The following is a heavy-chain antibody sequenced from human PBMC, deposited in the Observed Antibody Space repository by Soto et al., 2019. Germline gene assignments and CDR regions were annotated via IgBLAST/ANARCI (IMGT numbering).Heavy chain of an antibody. Sequence: GGFLRLSCAASGFTFSSYAMSWVRQAPGKGLEWVSAISGSGGSTYYADSVKGRFTISRDNSKNTLYLQMNSLRAEDTAVYYCAKSFGYSSGPAEYFQHWGQGTLVTVSS. CDR2: ISGSGGST. CDR1: GFTFSSYA. J-gene: IGHJ1*01. D-gene: IGHD6-19*01. CDR3: AKSFGYSSGPAEYFQH. V-gene: IGHV3-23*01.